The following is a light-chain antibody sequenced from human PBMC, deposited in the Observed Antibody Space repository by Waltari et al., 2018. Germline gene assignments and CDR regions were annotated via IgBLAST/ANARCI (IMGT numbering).Light chain of an antibody. CDR2: DVS. V-gene: IGLV2-11*01. Sequence: QSALTQPRSASGSPGQSVPISCTGTSSDVGGYNYVSRYQQHPGKAPKLMIYDVSTRPTGVPDRFSGSKSGNTASLTISGLQADDEADYYCCSYAGSYTYVFAAGTKVTVL. CDR3: CSYAGSYTYV. J-gene: IGLJ1*01. CDR1: SSDVGGYNY.